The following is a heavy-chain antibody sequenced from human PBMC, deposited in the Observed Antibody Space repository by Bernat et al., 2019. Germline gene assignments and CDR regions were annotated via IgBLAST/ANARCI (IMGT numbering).Heavy chain of an antibody. CDR2: IAPDGDT. D-gene: IGHD6-13*01. Sequence: EVQLVESGGGLVQPGGSLRLSCAASGFTISTNFMSWVRQAPGKGLDWVSIIAPDGDTHHAGSVKGRFTISRDSSENTLYLQMNDLRVEDTAVYYCARHGLAAAGGKYYFDYWGQGTLLSVSS. CDR3: ARHGLAAAGGKYYFDY. CDR1: GFTISTNF. J-gene: IGHJ4*02. V-gene: IGHV3-66*04.